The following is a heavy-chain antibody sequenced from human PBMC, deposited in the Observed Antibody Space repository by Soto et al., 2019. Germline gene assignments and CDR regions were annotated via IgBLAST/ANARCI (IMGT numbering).Heavy chain of an antibody. V-gene: IGHV1-18*01. CDR1: GYTFRSYG. J-gene: IGHJ4*02. D-gene: IGHD2-2*01. CDR2: ISGYNGNT. Sequence: QVQLVQSGPEVKKPGASVKVSCKATGYTFRSYGVTWVRQAPGQGLEWMGWISGYNGNTEYAQKLQGRVTMTTDTSTSTVYMELRSLGSADTAVYYCARDRGVVTSGSAYYFDYWGQGTLVTVFS. CDR3: ARDRGVVTSGSAYYFDY.